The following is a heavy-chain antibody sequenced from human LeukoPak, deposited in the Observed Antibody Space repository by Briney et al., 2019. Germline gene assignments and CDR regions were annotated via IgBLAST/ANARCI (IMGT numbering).Heavy chain of an antibody. V-gene: IGHV1-69*13. CDR2: IIPIFGTA. J-gene: IGHJ5*02. Sequence: SVTVSCTASGGTFSSYAISWVRQAPGQELEWMGGIIPIFGTANYAQKFQGRVTITADESTSTAYMELSSLRSEDTAVYYCARVGQILAYCGGDCYENWFDPWGQGTLVTVSS. D-gene: IGHD2-21*02. CDR3: ARVGQILAYCGGDCYENWFDP. CDR1: GGTFSSYA.